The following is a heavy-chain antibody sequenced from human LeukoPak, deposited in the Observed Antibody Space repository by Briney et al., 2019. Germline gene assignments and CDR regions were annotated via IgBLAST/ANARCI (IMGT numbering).Heavy chain of an antibody. J-gene: IGHJ4*02. CDR3: ARGGAAAETVDY. CDR1: GGSISSYY. V-gene: IGHV4-59*01. CDR2: IYYSGST. D-gene: IGHD6-13*01. Sequence: SETLSLTCTVPGGSISSYYWSWIRQPPGKGLEWIGYIYYSGSTNYNPSLKSRVTISLDTSKNQFSLKLSSVTAADTAVYYCARGGAAAETVDYWGQGTLVTVSS.